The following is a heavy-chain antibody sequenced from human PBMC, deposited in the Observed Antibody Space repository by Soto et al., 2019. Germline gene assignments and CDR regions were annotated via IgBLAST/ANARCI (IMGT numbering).Heavy chain of an antibody. CDR1: GFTFSSYS. J-gene: IGHJ4*02. CDR2: ISSSSSYI. V-gene: IGHV3-21*01. CDR3: AREGYNWTYKGDY. D-gene: IGHD1-7*01. Sequence: EVQLVESGGGLVKPGGSLRLSCAASGFTFSSYSMNWVRQAPGKGLEWVSSISSSSSYIYYADSVKGRFTISRDNAKNSLYLQMNSRRAEDTAVYYCAREGYNWTYKGDYWGQGTLVTVSS.